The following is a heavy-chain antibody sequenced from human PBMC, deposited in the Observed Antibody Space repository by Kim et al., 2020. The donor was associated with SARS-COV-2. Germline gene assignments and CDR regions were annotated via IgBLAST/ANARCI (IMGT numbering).Heavy chain of an antibody. D-gene: IGHD2-8*01. J-gene: IGHJ4*02. CDR2: ISSSSSYT. CDR1: GFTFSDYY. Sequence: GGSLRLSCAASGFTFSDYYMSWIRQAPGKGLEWVSYISSSSSYTNYADSVKGRFTISRDNAKNSLYLQMNSLRAEDTAVYYCARDRRYCTNGVCYRYYFDYWGQGTLVTVSS. CDR3: ARDRRYCTNGVCYRYYFDY. V-gene: IGHV3-11*05.